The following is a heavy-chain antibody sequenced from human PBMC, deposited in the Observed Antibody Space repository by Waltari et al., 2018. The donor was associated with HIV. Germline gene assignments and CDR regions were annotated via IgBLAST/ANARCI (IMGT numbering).Heavy chain of an antibody. J-gene: IGHJ4*01. CDR1: GFTLNNHW. Sequence: LLQSGPEIKKTGDSLKISCEGSGFTLNNHWIAWVRQRPGSGLEWMGVIYPSTSETRYSPGVQGQVAMSVDTSIDVAFLQWNRLSVSDTATYYCARHSASFSPGDYWGQGTLVTVFS. CDR3: ARHSASFSPGDY. CDR2: IYPSTSET. V-gene: IGHV5-51*01. D-gene: IGHD1-26*01.